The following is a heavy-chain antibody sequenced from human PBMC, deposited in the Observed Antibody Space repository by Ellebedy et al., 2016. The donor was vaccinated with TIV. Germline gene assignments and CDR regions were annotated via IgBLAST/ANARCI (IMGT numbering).Heavy chain of an antibody. CDR1: GFTFSNYG. CDR3: AKTKGYSDAFDS. Sequence: GESLKISXAASGFTFSNYGMHWVRQAPGKGLEWVSSISGNGGNTYDADSVKGRFTISRDNSKNTLYLQMNGLRAEDTAIYYCAKTKGYSDAFDSWGQGTMVTVSS. CDR2: ISGNGGNT. V-gene: IGHV3-23*01. D-gene: IGHD5-18*01. J-gene: IGHJ3*01.